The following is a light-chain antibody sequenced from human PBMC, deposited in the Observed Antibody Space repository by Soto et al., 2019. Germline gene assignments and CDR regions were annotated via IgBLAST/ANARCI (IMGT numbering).Light chain of an antibody. CDR2: TAS. CDR3: QKYNSAPWT. Sequence: DIQLTQSPSSLSTFVGDRVTITCRASQGIYNYLAWYQQKPGKVPKLLIYTASTLQSGVPSRFSGSGSGTDFTLTISSLQPEDVATYYCQKYNSAPWTFGQGTKV. CDR1: QGIYNY. J-gene: IGKJ1*01. V-gene: IGKV1-27*01.